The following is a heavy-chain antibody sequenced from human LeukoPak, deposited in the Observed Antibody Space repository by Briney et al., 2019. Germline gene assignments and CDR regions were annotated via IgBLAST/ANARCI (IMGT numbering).Heavy chain of an antibody. CDR2: ISSSSSYT. V-gene: IGHV3-11*06. CDR3: ARSSHSSGWEFDY. D-gene: IGHD6-19*01. Sequence: GGSLRLSCAASGFTFSDYYMSWIRQAPGEGLEWVSYISSSSSYTNYADSVKGRFTISRDNAKNSLYLQMNSLRAEDTAVYYCARSSHSSGWEFDYWGQGTLVTVSS. J-gene: IGHJ4*02. CDR1: GFTFSDYY.